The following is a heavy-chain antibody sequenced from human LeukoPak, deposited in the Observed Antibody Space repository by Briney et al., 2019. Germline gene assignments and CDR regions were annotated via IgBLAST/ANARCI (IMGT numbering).Heavy chain of an antibody. CDR1: GYTFINYG. Sequence: ASVKVSCKASGYTFINYGISWVRQAPGLGLEWMGWTSYNGNTNYAQEFQDRVTMTTDTSTTTAYMELRSLESDDTAVYYCARHSGSGWQALGYWGQGTLVTVSS. CDR2: TSYNGNT. J-gene: IGHJ4*02. D-gene: IGHD6-19*01. CDR3: ARHSGSGWQALGY. V-gene: IGHV1-18*04.